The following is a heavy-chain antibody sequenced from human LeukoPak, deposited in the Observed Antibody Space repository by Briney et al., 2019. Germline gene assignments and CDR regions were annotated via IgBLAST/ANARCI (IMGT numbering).Heavy chain of an antibody. D-gene: IGHD3-22*01. J-gene: IGHJ1*01. V-gene: IGHV4-34*01. CDR2: INHSGST. Sequence: SETLSLTCAVYGGSFSGYYWSWIRQPPGKGLEWIGEINHSGSTNYNPSLKSRVTISVDTSKNQFSLKLSSVTAADTAVYYCARASRYYYDSSGYYTPLGCFQHWGQGTLVTVSS. CDR1: GGSFSGYY. CDR3: ARASRYYYDSSGYYTPLGCFQH.